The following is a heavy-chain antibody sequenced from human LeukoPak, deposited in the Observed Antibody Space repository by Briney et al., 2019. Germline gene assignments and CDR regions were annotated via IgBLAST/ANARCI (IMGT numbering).Heavy chain of an antibody. D-gene: IGHD1-26*01. Sequence: GASVTVSCKASGYTHTDYYMHWVRQAPGQGLEWMGWINPNSGDTNYAQKFQGRVTMTRDTSISTAYMDLSRLTSDDTAIYYCARDWRGSYFPDFWGQGTLVTVSS. CDR1: GYTHTDYY. CDR2: INPNSGDT. V-gene: IGHV1-2*02. CDR3: ARDWRGSYFPDF. J-gene: IGHJ4*02.